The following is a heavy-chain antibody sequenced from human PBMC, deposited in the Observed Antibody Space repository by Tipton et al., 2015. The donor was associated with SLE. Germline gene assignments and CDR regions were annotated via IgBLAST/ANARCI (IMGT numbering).Heavy chain of an antibody. CDR1: GGSINSYNW. J-gene: IGHJ6*02. Sequence: TLSLTCAVSGGSINSYNWWTWVRQPPGKGLEWIGEIYHSGTTNYNPSLKSRITISLDKSNNHFSLRLSSLTAADTAVYYCARGPDYSNYYFYRMDVWGQGTTVTVSS. CDR2: IYHSGTT. V-gene: IGHV4-4*02. D-gene: IGHD4-11*01. CDR3: ARGPDYSNYYFYRMDV.